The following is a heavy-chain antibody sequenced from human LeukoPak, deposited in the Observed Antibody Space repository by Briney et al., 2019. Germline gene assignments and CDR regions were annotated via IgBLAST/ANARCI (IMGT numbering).Heavy chain of an antibody. CDR1: GYTFTSYG. D-gene: IGHD6-19*01. V-gene: IGHV1-18*01. CDR2: ISAYNGNT. Sequence: ASVKVSCKASGYTFTSYGISWVRQAPGQGLEWMGWISAYNGNTNCAQKLQGRVTMTTDTSTSTAYMELRSLGSDDTAVYYCARDLYSSGWYPNAFDIWGQGTMVTVSS. J-gene: IGHJ3*02. CDR3: ARDLYSSGWYPNAFDI.